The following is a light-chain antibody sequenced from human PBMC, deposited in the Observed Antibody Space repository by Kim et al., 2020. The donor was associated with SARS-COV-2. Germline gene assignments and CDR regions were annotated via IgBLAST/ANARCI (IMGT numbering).Light chain of an antibody. CDR3: QVWDSTTTV. J-gene: IGLJ2*01. Sequence: SVSPGQTASITCSGDRLGHKYVCWYRHKPGQSPEVVTYQDTQRPSGNPERFSGSNSGNTATLTISGTQDVDEADYYCQVWDSTTTVFVGGTQLTVL. CDR2: QDT. CDR1: RLGHKY. V-gene: IGLV3-1*01.